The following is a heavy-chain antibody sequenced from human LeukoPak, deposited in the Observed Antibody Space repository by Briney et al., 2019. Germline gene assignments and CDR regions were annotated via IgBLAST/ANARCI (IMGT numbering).Heavy chain of an antibody. CDR3: ARVGQYCSGGSCYSDYYYYYMDV. J-gene: IGHJ6*03. V-gene: IGHV3-7*01. CDR2: IKQDGSEK. CDR1: GFTFSSYW. D-gene: IGHD2-15*01. Sequence: GGSLRLSCAASGFTFSSYWMSWVRQAPGKGLEWVANIKQDGSEKYYVDSVKGRFTISRENAKNSLYLQMNSLRAEDTAVYYCARVGQYCSGGSCYSDYYYYYMDVWGKGTTVTVSS.